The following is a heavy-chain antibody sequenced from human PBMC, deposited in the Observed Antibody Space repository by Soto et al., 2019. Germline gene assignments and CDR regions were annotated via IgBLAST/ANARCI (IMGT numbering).Heavy chain of an antibody. CDR2: ISYDGSNK. CDR3: ARDYASDYGDYDGWFDP. D-gene: IGHD4-17*01. CDR1: GFTFSSYA. Sequence: GGSLRLSCAASGFTFSSYAMHWVRQAPGKGLEWVAVISYDGSNKYYADSVKGRFTISRDNSKNTLYLQMNSLRAEDTAVYYCARDYASDYGDYDGWFDPWGQGTLVTVSS. J-gene: IGHJ5*02. V-gene: IGHV3-30-3*01.